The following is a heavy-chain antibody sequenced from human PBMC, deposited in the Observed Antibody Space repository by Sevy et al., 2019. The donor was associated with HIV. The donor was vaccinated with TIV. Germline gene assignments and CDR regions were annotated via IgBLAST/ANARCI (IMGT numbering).Heavy chain of an antibody. CDR2: IYSGGST. CDR3: AGRYSGNYYGAFDI. V-gene: IGHV3-53*01. D-gene: IGHD1-26*01. CDR1: GFTVSSNY. Sequence: GGSLRLSCAASGFTVSSNYMSWVRQAPGKGLEWVSVIYSGGSTYYADSVKGRFTISRANSKNTLYLQMNSLRAEDTAMYYCAGRYSGNYYGAFDIWGQGTMVTVSS. J-gene: IGHJ3*02.